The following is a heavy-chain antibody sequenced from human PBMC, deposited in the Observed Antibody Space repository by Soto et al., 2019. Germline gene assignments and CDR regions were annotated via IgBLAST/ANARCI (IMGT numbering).Heavy chain of an antibody. CDR3: AHRRRSNNVWYTFGF. Sequence: QITLKESGPTLVKPTQTLTLTCSFSGFSLTTDEVGVGWIRQPPGKALEWLAMIFGNDDKRYSPSLRSRLTLTKDTSRNQVVLTLTNMDPVDTATYYFAHRRRSNNVWYTFGFWGQGMLVTVSS. J-gene: IGHJ4*02. D-gene: IGHD6-19*01. CDR2: IFGNDDK. CDR1: GFSLTTDEVG. V-gene: IGHV2-5*01.